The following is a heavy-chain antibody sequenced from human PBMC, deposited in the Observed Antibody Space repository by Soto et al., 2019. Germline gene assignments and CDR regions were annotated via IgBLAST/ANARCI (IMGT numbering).Heavy chain of an antibody. CDR3: ARDSSAYYGMDV. V-gene: IGHV3-21*01. CDR1: GFTFSSYS. Sequence: EVQLVESGGGLVKPGGSLRLSCAASGFTFSSYSMNWVRQAPEKGLEWVSSISRSSSYIYYADSVKGRFTISKDTAKNSLDLQMNSLRAEDTAVYYCARDSSAYYGMDVWGQGTTVTVSS. J-gene: IGHJ6*02. CDR2: ISRSSSYI.